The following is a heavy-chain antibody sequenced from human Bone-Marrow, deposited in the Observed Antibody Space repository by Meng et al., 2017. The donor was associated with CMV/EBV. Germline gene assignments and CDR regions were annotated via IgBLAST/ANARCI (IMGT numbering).Heavy chain of an antibody. CDR3: AKVLRARTPNFYYGMDV. J-gene: IGHJ6*02. V-gene: IGHV3-7*03. D-gene: IGHD4-23*01. CDR1: GFTFSSYW. CDR2: IKQDGSEK. Sequence: GESLKISCAASGFTFSSYWMSWVRQAPGKGLEWVANIKQDGSEKYYVDSVKGRFTISRDNAKNSLYLQMNSLRAEDTAVYYCAKVLRARTPNFYYGMDVWGQGTTVTVSS.